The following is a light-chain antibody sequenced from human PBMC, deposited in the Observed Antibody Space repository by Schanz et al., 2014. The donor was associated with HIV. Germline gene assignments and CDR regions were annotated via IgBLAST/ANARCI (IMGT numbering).Light chain of an antibody. Sequence: QSALTQPASVSGSPGQSITISCTGTSSDVGGYNYASWYQRHPGKAPKLMIYDVSNRPSGISYRFSGSKSGNTASLTISGLQAEDEADYYCSSYTSSSTLVVFGGGTKLT. J-gene: IGLJ2*01. CDR3: SSYTSSSTLVV. V-gene: IGLV2-14*03. CDR1: SSDVGGYNY. CDR2: DVS.